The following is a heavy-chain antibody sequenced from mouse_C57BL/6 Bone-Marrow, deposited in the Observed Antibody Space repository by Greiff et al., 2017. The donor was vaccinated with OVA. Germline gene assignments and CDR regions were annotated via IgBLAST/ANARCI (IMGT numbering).Heavy chain of an antibody. Sequence: VQLQQSGPELVKPGASVKISCKASGYAFSSSWMNWVKQRPGKGLEWIGRIYPGDGDTNYNGKFKGKATLTADKSSSTAYMQLSSLTSEDSAVYYCARDSNYPFAYWGQGTLVTVSA. V-gene: IGHV1-82*01. CDR3: ARDSNYPFAY. CDR1: GYAFSSSW. J-gene: IGHJ3*01. CDR2: IYPGDGDT. D-gene: IGHD2-5*01.